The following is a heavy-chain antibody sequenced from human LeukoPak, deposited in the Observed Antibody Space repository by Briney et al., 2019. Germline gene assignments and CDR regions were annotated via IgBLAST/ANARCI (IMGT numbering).Heavy chain of an antibody. V-gene: IGHV3-7*01. D-gene: IGHD3-22*01. CDR2: IKQDGSEK. Sequence: GGSLRLSSAASGFTFSSYWMSWVRQAPGKGLEWVANIKQDGSEKYYVDSVKGRFTISRDNAKNSLYLQMNSLRAEDTAVYYCARDTAEIVDPYYYCMDVWGKGTTVTISS. CDR3: ARDTAEIVDPYYYCMDV. J-gene: IGHJ6*03. CDR1: GFTFSSYW.